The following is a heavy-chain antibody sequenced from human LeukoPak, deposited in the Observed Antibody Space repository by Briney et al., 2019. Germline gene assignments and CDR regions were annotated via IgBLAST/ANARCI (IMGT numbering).Heavy chain of an antibody. D-gene: IGHD6-13*01. CDR3: ARSIRAIAAAGMIDWFDP. J-gene: IGHJ5*02. V-gene: IGHV5-51*01. CDR1: GYSFTRDW. Sequence: GESLKISCKGSGYSFTRDWIGWVRQMPGKGLEWMGIIYPGDSDTRYSPSFQGQVTISADKSISTAYLQWSSLKASDTAMYYCARSIRAIAAAGMIDWFDPWGQGTLVTVSS. CDR2: IYPGDSDT.